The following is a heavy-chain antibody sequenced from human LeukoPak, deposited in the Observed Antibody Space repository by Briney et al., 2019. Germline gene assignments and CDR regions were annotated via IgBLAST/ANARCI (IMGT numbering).Heavy chain of an antibody. CDR2: IRTKANGYAT. D-gene: IGHD4-17*01. Sequence: GGSLRLSCAASGFIFSASTIHWVRQASGKGLEWVGRIRTKANGYATVSAASVKGRFIISRDDSKNTAYLQMNSLKTEDTALYYCASASYGDSESSTDYWGQGTLVTVSS. CDR1: GFIFSAST. J-gene: IGHJ4*02. CDR3: ASASYGDSESSTDY. V-gene: IGHV3-73*01.